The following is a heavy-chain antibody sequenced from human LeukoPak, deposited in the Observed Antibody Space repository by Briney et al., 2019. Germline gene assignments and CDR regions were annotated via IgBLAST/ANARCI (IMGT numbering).Heavy chain of an antibody. J-gene: IGHJ4*02. CDR2: ISYDGSNK. V-gene: IGHV3-30*18. CDR3: AKSGGGYSSGWFY. Sequence: GGSLRLSCAASGFTFSSYRMNWVRQAPGKGLEWVAVISYDGSNKYYADSVKGRFTISRDNSKNTLYLQMNSLRAEDTAVYYCAKSGGGYSSGWFYWGQGTLVTVSS. D-gene: IGHD6-19*01. CDR1: GFTFSSYR.